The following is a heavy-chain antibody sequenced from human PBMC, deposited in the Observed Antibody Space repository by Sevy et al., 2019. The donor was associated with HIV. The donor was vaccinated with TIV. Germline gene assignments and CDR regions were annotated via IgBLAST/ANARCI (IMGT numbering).Heavy chain of an antibody. CDR2: ISGSGGST. CDR3: AKVPWFGELLGYYFDY. D-gene: IGHD3-10*01. J-gene: IGHJ4*02. CDR1: GFTFSSYA. Sequence: GGSLRLSCAASGFTFSSYAMSWVRQAPGKGLEWVSAISGSGGSTYYADSVKGRSTISRDNSKNTLYLQMNSLRAEDTAVYYCAKVPWFGELLGYYFDYWGQGTLVTVSS. V-gene: IGHV3-23*01.